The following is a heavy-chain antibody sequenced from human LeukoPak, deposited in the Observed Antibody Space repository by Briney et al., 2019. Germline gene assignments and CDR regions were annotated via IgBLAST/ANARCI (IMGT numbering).Heavy chain of an antibody. V-gene: IGHV4-4*02. Sequence: PSETLSLTCTVSGGSISSNWWSWVRQPPGKGLEWIGEIYHSGSTNYNPSLKSRVTISVDKSKNQFSLKLSSVTAADTAVYYCARVEGSGWYHDYWGQGTLVTVSS. CDR3: ARVEGSGWYHDY. J-gene: IGHJ4*02. D-gene: IGHD6-19*01. CDR2: IYHSGST. CDR1: GGSISSNW.